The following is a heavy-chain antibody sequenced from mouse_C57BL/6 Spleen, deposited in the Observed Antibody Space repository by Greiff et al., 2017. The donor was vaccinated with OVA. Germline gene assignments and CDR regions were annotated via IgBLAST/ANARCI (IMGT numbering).Heavy chain of an antibody. CDR2: ISGGGGNT. V-gene: IGHV5-9*01. D-gene: IGHD2-4*01. Sequence: EVMLVESGGGLVKPGGSLKLSCAASGFTFSSYTMSWVRQTPEKRLEWVATISGGGGNTYYPDSVKGRFTISRDNAKNTLYLQMSSLRSEDTALYYCARQKHYDYDVAWFAYWGQGTLVTVSA. CDR3: ARQKHYDYDVAWFAY. J-gene: IGHJ3*01. CDR1: GFTFSSYT.